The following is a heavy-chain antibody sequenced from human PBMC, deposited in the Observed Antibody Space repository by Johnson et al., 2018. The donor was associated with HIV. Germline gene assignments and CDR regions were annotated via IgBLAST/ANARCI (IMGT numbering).Heavy chain of an antibody. V-gene: IGHV3-66*01. CDR2: IYSGGTT. CDR3: ARDWGGYCSGGSCYGDAFDI. J-gene: IGHJ3*02. CDR1: GFTVSSNY. D-gene: IGHD2-15*01. Sequence: VQLVESGGGVVQPGRSLRLSCAASGFTVSSNYMTWVRQAPGKRLEWVSVIYSGGTTYNADSVKGRFTISRDNSKNTLYLQMNSLRAGDTAVYYCARDWGGYCSGGSCYGDAFDIWGQGTRVTVSS.